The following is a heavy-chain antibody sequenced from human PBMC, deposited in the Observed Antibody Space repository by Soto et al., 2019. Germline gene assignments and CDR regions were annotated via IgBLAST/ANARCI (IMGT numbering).Heavy chain of an antibody. CDR2: IYPGDSDT. V-gene: IGHV5-51*01. CDR1: GYSFTSYW. Sequence: PGESLKISCKGSGYSFTSYWIGWVRQMPGKGLEWMGIIYPGDSDTRYSPSFQGQVTISADKSISTAYLQWSSLKASDTAMYYCARHAHSSCWYFGNYYYYGMDVWGQGTTVTVSS. J-gene: IGHJ6*02. CDR3: ARHAHSSCWYFGNYYYYGMDV. D-gene: IGHD6-13*01.